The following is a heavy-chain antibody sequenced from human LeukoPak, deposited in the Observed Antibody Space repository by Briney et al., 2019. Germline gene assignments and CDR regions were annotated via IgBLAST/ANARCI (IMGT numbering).Heavy chain of an antibody. CDR2: IIPIFGIA. CDR1: GGTFSSYA. CDR3: ARVSTMVRGAPYYGMDV. J-gene: IGHJ6*02. Sequence: GASVKVSCKASGGTFSSYAISWVRQAPGQGLEWMGRIIPIFGIANYAQKFQGRVTITADESTSTAYMELSSLRSEDTAVYYCARVSTMVRGAPYYGMDVWGQGTTVTVSS. V-gene: IGHV1-69*13. D-gene: IGHD3-10*01.